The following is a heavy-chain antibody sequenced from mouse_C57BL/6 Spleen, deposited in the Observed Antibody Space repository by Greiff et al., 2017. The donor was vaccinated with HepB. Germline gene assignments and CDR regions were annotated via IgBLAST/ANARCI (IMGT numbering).Heavy chain of an antibody. Sequence: EVKLMESGAELVRPGASVKLSCTASGFNIKDDYMHWVKQRPEQGLEWIGWIDPENGDTEYASKFQGKATITADTSANTAYLQLSSLTSEDTAVYYCTPHPSKDFDYWGQGTTLTVSS. CDR2: IDPENGDT. V-gene: IGHV14-4*01. CDR1: GFNIKDDY. J-gene: IGHJ2*01. CDR3: TPHPSKDFDY.